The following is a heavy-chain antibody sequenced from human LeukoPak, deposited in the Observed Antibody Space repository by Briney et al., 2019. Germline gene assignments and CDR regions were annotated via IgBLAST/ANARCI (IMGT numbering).Heavy chain of an antibody. J-gene: IGHJ4*02. CDR2: LSVYNGHT. V-gene: IGHV1-18*01. D-gene: IGHD6-13*01. CDR1: GYTFTSYG. CDR3: ARLLLTEYKSGWYGHNFDY. Sequence: ASVKVSCKTSGYTFTSYGIGWVRQAPGQGLEWMGWLSVYNGHTNYAQKFQGVLTMTTDTSTGTAYMELRSLRSDDTAVYYCARLLLTEYKSGWYGHNFDYWGQGTQVTVSS.